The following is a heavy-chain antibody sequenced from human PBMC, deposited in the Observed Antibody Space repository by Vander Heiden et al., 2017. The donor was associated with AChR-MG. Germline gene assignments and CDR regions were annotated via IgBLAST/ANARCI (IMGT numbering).Heavy chain of an antibody. CDR3: ARHLFSQLGDAFDS. Sequence: QVQLQESGPGLVKPSETLSLTCTVASASINTYYWSWIRQPPGKGLEWIGYISYSGNTKYNPSLNSRVVISVDTSKNQFSLKLSSVTAADTAVYYCARHLFSQLGDAFDSWGQGTVVTGSS. J-gene: IGHJ3*02. D-gene: IGHD1-1*01. CDR1: SASINTYY. V-gene: IGHV4-59*08. CDR2: ISYSGNT.